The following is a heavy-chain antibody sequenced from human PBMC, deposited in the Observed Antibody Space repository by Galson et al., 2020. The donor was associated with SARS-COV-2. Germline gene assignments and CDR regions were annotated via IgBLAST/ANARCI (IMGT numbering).Heavy chain of an antibody. Sequence: SETLSLSCTASGGTISRGSYYLSWIRQPPGTGPEWNGRIHTGVNTNYNPSLKSRVTISVDTSKNQFSLKLSSVTAADTAVYYCARESRWDLYFDHWGQGTLVTVSS. CDR2: IHTGVNT. J-gene: IGHJ4*02. D-gene: IGHD1-26*01. CDR3: ARESRWDLYFDH. CDR1: GGTISRGSYY. V-gene: IGHV4-61*02.